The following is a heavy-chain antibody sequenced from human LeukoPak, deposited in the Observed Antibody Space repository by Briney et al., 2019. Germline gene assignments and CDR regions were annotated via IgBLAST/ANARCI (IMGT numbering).Heavy chain of an antibody. D-gene: IGHD1-26*01. CDR1: GFTLGNYW. J-gene: IGHJ4*02. Sequence: PGGSLRLSCAASGFTLGNYWMHWVRQVPGKGLVWVSRITSDGSSTRYADSVKGRFTISRDNAKNTLYLQMNSLRAEDTAVYYCARDLGAPFDYWGQGTLVTVSS. CDR2: ITSDGSST. CDR3: ARDLGAPFDY. V-gene: IGHV3-74*01.